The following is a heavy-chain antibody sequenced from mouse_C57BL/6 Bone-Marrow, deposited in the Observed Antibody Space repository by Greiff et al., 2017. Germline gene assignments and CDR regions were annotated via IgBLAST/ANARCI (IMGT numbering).Heavy chain of an antibody. CDR1: GYTFTSYG. J-gene: IGHJ2*01. CDR2: IYPRSGNT. V-gene: IGHV1-81*01. CDR3: AIFPYYYGSNYFDY. D-gene: IGHD1-1*01. Sequence: QVQLQQSGAELARPGASVKLSCKASGYTFTSYGISWVKQRTGQGLEWIGEIYPRSGNTYYNEKFKGKATLTADKSSSTAYMELRSLTSEDSAVYFCAIFPYYYGSNYFDYWGQGTTLTVSS.